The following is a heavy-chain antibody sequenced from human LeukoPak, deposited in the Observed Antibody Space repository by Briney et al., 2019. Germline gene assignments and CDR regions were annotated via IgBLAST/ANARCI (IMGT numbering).Heavy chain of an antibody. V-gene: IGHV1-69*06. J-gene: IGHJ6*03. D-gene: IGHD6-19*01. Sequence: SVKVSCKASGGTFSSYAISWVRQAPGQGLEWMGGIIPIFGTANYAQKFQGRVTITADKSTSTAYMELSSLRSEDTAVYYCARVCRSSSGPYYYYYYMDVWGKGTTVTVSS. CDR1: GGTFSSYA. CDR3: ARVCRSSSGPYYYYYYMDV. CDR2: IIPIFGTA.